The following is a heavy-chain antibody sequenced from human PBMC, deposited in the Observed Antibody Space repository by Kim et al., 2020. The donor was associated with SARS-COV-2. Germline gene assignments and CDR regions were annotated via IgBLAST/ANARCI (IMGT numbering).Heavy chain of an antibody. Sequence: GSAQKFQGRVTMTRDTSIRTAYMELINLRSEDTAIYYCARTTTGWPNWFDSWGQGTLVTVSS. D-gene: IGHD6-19*01. V-gene: IGHV1-8*01. CDR3: ARTTTGWPNWFDS. J-gene: IGHJ5*01.